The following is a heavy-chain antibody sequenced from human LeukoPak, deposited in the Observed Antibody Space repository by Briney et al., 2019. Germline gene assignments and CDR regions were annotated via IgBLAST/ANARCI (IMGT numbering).Heavy chain of an antibody. CDR2: IRSEAHGGTT. V-gene: IGHV3-49*03. D-gene: IGHD2-15*01. CDR3: TRAGRYCSGGSCYSFY. CDR1: GFTFGDYA. Sequence: GRSLRLSCTASGFTFGDYAMSWFRQAPGEGLEWVGFIRSEAHGGTTEYAASVKGRFTISRDDSKSIAYLQMDSLKTEDTAVYYCTRAGRYCSGGSCYSFYWGQGTLVTVSS. J-gene: IGHJ4*02.